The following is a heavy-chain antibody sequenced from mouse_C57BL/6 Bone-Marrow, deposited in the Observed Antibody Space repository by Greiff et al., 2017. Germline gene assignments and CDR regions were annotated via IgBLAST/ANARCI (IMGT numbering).Heavy chain of an antibody. V-gene: IGHV5-17*01. CDR1: GFTFSDYG. J-gene: IGHJ4*01. Sequence: EVQGVESGGGLVKPGGSLKLSCAASGFTFSDYGMHWVRQAPEKGLEWVAYISSGSSTIYYADTVKGRFTISRDNAKNTLFLQMTSLRSEDTAMYYCARAYYSNYEREMDYWGQGTSVTVSS. CDR2: ISSGSSTI. CDR3: ARAYYSNYEREMDY. D-gene: IGHD2-5*01.